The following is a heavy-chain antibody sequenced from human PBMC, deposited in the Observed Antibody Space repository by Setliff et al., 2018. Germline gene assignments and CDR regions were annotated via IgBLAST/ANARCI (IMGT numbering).Heavy chain of an antibody. CDR3: ARAADSYGPPRSYMDV. D-gene: IGHD5-18*01. CDR1: GFTFSSYS. V-gene: IGHV3-21*01. J-gene: IGHJ6*03. Sequence: PGGSLRLSCAASGFTFSSYSMSWVRQAPGKGLEWVSSINNHNTYIYYADSVQGGFTISRDNAKNSLYLQMNSLRAEDTAVYYCARAADSYGPPRSYMDVWGKGTTVTVSS. CDR2: INNHNTYI.